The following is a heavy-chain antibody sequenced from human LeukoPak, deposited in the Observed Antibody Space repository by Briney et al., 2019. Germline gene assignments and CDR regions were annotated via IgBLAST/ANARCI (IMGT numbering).Heavy chain of an antibody. CDR3: ARDPVVTEYYYYGMDV. J-gene: IGHJ6*02. CDR1: GYTFTGCY. CDR2: INPNSGGT. Sequence: GASVKVSCKASGYTFTGCYMHWVRQAPGQGLEWMGWINPNSGGTNYAQKFQGRVTMTRDTSISTAYMELSRLRSDDTAVYYCARDPVVTEYYYYGMDVWGQGTTVTVSS. D-gene: IGHD4-23*01. V-gene: IGHV1-2*02.